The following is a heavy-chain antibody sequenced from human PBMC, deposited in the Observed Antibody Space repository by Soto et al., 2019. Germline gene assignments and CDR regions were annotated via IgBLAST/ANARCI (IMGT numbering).Heavy chain of an antibody. CDR3: ARDPGGHYCTITSCLYFFDH. V-gene: IGHV3-23*01. CDR2: ISDSGST. Sequence: EVQLLESGGALVQPGGSLRLSCAASGFTFSNHAMNWVRQAPGKGMEWVSTISDSGSTYYADSVKGRFTISRDNSKNTLYLQMNSLRAEDTAVYYCARDPGGHYCTITSCLYFFDHWGQGTLVIVSS. J-gene: IGHJ4*02. CDR1: GFTFSNHA. D-gene: IGHD2-2*01.